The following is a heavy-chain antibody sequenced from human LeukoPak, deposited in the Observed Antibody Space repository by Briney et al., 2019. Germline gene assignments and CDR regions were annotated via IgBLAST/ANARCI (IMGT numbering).Heavy chain of an antibody. CDR2: INHSGST. V-gene: IGHV4-34*01. CDR1: GGSFSGYY. J-gene: IGHJ5*02. CDR3: ARVRTTVTTYGTTYREGYNWFDP. Sequence: SETLSLTCAVYGGSFSGYYWSWIRQPPGKGLEWIGEINHSGSTNYNPSLKSRVTISVDTSKNQFSLKLSSVTAADTAVYYCARVRTTVTTYGTTYREGYNWFDPWGQGTLVTVSS. D-gene: IGHD4-11*01.